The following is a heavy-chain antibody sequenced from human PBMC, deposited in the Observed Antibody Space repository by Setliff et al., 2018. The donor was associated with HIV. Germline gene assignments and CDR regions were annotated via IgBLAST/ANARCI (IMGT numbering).Heavy chain of an antibody. D-gene: IGHD3-22*01. V-gene: IGHV1-2*02. CDR3: VRGVTRDISGYYRDEYFQH. CDR2: INPNSGVT. CDR1: GYSFSGYY. J-gene: IGHJ1*01. Sequence: GASVKVSCKASGYSFSGYYLHWVRRAPGQGLEWMGWINPNSGVTNYAQKLQGRVTMTTDTSTSTAYVELRSLRADDTAVYYCVRGVTRDISGYYRDEYFQHWGQGTPVTVSS.